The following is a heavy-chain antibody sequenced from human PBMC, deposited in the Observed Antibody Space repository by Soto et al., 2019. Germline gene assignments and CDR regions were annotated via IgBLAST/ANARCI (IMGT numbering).Heavy chain of an antibody. J-gene: IGHJ5*02. CDR3: ARDRGIAARLSYNWFDP. CDR1: GYTFTSYA. V-gene: IGHV1-3*01. CDR2: INAGNGNT. D-gene: IGHD6-6*01. Sequence: ASVKVSCKASGYTFTSYAMHWVRQAPGQRLEWMGWINAGNGNTKYSQKFQGRVTITRDTSASTAFMELSSLRSEDTAVYYCARDRGIAARLSYNWFDPWGQGTLVTVSS.